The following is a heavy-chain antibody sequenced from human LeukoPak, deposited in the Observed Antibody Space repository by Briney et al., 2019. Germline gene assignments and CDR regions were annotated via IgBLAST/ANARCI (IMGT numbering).Heavy chain of an antibody. J-gene: IGHJ4*02. Sequence: GGSLRLSCAASGFTFSSYAMSWVRQAPGKGLEWVSAISSSGGSTYYADSVKGRFTISRDNSKNTLYLQMNSLRAEDTAVYYCAKDRRYYDSSGYSHFDYWGQGTLVTVSS. CDR1: GFTFSSYA. CDR2: ISSSGGST. CDR3: AKDRRYYDSSGYSHFDY. D-gene: IGHD3-22*01. V-gene: IGHV3-23*01.